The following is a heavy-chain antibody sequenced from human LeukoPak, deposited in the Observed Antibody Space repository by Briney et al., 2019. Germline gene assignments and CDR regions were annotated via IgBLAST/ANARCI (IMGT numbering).Heavy chain of an antibody. CDR2: INHSGST. D-gene: IGHD3-16*01. J-gene: IGHJ3*02. V-gene: IGHV4-34*01. Sequence: SETLSLTCAVYGGSFSGYYWSWLRQPPGKGLEWIGEINHSGSTNYNPSLKSRVTISVDTSKNQFSLKLSSVTAADTAVYYCARAIRWGAFDAFDIWGQGTMVTVSS. CDR1: GGSFSGYY. CDR3: ARAIRWGAFDAFDI.